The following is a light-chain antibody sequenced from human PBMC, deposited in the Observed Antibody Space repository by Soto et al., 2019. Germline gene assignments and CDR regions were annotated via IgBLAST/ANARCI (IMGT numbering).Light chain of an antibody. CDR3: QQYDTYFPT. V-gene: IGKV1-5*03. Sequence: DIQMTQSPSTLSASIGDRVTITCRASQTINSWLAWFQQKPGKAPKLLIYKASSLEGGVPSRFSGSGSGTEFTLTISSLQPDDSATYYCQQYDTYFPTFGQGTKVEIK. CDR1: QTINSW. CDR2: KAS. J-gene: IGKJ1*01.